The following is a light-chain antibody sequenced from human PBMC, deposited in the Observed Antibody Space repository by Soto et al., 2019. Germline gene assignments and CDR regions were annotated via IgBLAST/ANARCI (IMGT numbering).Light chain of an antibody. CDR2: DVT. CDR3: CSYAGTHTYV. J-gene: IGLJ1*01. Sequence: QSVLTHPRSVSGSPGQSVTISCTGTSSDVGGYNYVSWYQQRPGKAPKLMIYDVTKRPSGVPDRFSGSKSGNTASLTISGLQAEDEADYYCCSYAGTHTYVFGTGTKVTV. V-gene: IGLV2-11*01. CDR1: SSDVGGYNY.